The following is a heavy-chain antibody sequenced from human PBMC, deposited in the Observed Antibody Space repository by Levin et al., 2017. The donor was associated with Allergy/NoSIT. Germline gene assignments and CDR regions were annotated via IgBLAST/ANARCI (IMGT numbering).Heavy chain of an antibody. CDR2: INAGNGNT. V-gene: IGHV1-3*01. Sequence: GESLKISCKASGYTFTSYAMHWVRQAPGQRLEWMGWINAGNGNTKYSQKFQGRVTITRDTSASTAYMELSSLRSEDTAVYYCARDPSNYYDSSGYYYAYYYYGMDVWGQGTTVTVSS. CDR1: GYTFTSYA. CDR3: ARDPSNYYDSSGYYYAYYYYGMDV. D-gene: IGHD3-22*01. J-gene: IGHJ6*02.